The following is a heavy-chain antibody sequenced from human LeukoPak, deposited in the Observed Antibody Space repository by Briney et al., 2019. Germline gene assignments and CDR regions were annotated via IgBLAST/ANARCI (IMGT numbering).Heavy chain of an antibody. V-gene: IGHV3-23*01. CDR1: GIAFSIYG. D-gene: IGHD2-2*01. CDR3: AKNGCSSTTCYSNC. Sequence: GGSLRLSCADSGIAFSIYGMTWVRQAPGKGLEWVSSISGNGDSIYYADSVKGRFTISRDNSKNTLYLQMNSLRAEDTAVYYCAKNGCSSTTCYSNCWGQGTLVTVSS. CDR2: ISGNGDSI. J-gene: IGHJ4*02.